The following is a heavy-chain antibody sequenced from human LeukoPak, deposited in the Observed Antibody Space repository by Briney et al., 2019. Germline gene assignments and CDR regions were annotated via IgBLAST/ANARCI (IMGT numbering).Heavy chain of an antibody. Sequence: PSETLSLTCTVSGGSISSSSYYWGWIRQPPGKGLEWIGSIYYSGSTFYNPSLKSRVTISVDTSKNQFSLKLSSVTAADTVLYYCARLYGDYSGWFDPWGQGTLVTVSS. CDR1: GGSISSSSYY. V-gene: IGHV4-39*01. J-gene: IGHJ5*02. D-gene: IGHD4-17*01. CDR2: IYYSGST. CDR3: ARLYGDYSGWFDP.